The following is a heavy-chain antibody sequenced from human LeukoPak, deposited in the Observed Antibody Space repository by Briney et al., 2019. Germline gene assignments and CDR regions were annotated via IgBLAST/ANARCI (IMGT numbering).Heavy chain of an antibody. CDR1: GGSISGYY. CDR2: IYYSGCT. D-gene: IGHD4-23*01. J-gene: IGHJ4*02. V-gene: IGHV4-59*01. CDR3: ARTTVVHYYFDY. Sequence: AETQRLTCTVSGGSISGYYWSWIRQPPGKGLEWIGYIYYSGCTNYNPSLESRVTISVDTSKNQFSLKLSSVAAADTAVYYCARTTVVHYYFDYWGQGTLVTVTP.